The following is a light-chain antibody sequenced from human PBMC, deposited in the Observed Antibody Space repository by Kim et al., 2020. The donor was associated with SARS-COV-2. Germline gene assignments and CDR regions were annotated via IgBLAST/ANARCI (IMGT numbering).Light chain of an antibody. CDR1: QSVSSW. V-gene: IGKV1-39*01. CDR2: TAS. Sequence: DTLMTQSPSTLSAFVGDRVTISCRASQSVSSWLAWYQQKPGKAPKLLIYTASSLQSGVPSRFTGSGSETDFTLTISSLQPEDFATYYCQQTYSASRTFGQGTKVDIK. J-gene: IGKJ1*01. CDR3: QQTYSASRT.